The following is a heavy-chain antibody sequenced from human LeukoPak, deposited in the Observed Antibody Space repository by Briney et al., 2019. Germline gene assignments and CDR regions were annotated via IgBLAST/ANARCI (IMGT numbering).Heavy chain of an antibody. V-gene: IGHV1-8*01. CDR2: MNPNSGNT. J-gene: IGHJ6*03. CDR1: GYTFTSYD. Sequence: ASVKVSCKASGYTFTSYDINWVRQATGQGLEWMGWMNPNSGNTGYAQKFQGRVTMTRNTSISTAYMELSSLRSEDTAVCYCARAGITIFGVAHYYYYYMDVWGKGTTVTVSS. CDR3: ARAGITIFGVAHYYYYYMDV. D-gene: IGHD3-3*01.